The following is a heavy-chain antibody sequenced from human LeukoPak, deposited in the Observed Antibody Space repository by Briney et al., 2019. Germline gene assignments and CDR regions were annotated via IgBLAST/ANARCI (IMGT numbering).Heavy chain of an antibody. CDR3: ARHSFTSSSSYFDY. CDR2: IYTTGST. Sequence: PSETLSLTCIVSGVSISGYYWSWIRQPPGKGLQWIGYIYTTGSTNYNPSFKSRVTISVDTSKNQFSLELSSVIAADTAVYYCARHSFTSSSSYFDYWGQGTLVTVSS. CDR1: GVSISGYY. V-gene: IGHV4-4*09. D-gene: IGHD6-6*01. J-gene: IGHJ4*02.